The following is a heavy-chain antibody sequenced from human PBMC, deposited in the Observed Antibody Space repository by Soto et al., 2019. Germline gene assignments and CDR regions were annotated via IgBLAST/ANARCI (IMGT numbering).Heavy chain of an antibody. CDR1: GFTFSSYG. J-gene: IGHJ6*03. Sequence: GGSLRLSCAVSGFTFSSYGMHWVRQAPGKGLEWVAVIWYDGSNKYADSVKGRFSISRDNSKNTLYLQMNSLGAEDTAVYYCARDGTVTLRGNYSFYMDVWGKGTTVTVSS. D-gene: IGHD4-17*01. CDR2: IWYDGSNK. CDR3: ARDGTVTLRGNYSFYMDV. V-gene: IGHV3-33*01.